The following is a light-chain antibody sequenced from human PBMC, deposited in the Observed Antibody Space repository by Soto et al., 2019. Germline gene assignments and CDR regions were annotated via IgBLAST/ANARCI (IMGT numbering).Light chain of an antibody. CDR3: LQDYNYPRT. CDR2: AAS. J-gene: IGKJ1*01. CDR1: QGIRND. V-gene: IGKV1-6*01. Sequence: AIQMTQSPSSLSASVGDTVIITCRASQGIRNDLGWYQEKPGKAPKLLIYAASSLQAGVPSRFSGSGSGTDFTLTITSLQPEDFATYYCLQDYNYPRTFGQGTKVEIK.